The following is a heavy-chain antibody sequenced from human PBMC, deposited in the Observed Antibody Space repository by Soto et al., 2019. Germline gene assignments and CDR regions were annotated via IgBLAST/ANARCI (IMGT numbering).Heavy chain of an antibody. CDR2: ISASGAGT. Sequence: EVQLLESGGGLVQPGGSLTLSCAASGCTFRSYVMSWVRQAPGKGLEWVSTISASGAGTHHADSVKGRFTISRDNSKNTLYLQMNSLRAEDTAVYYCAKDLEATYVYYYYGMDVWGQGTTVTVSS. J-gene: IGHJ6*02. CDR1: GCTFRSYV. V-gene: IGHV3-23*01. D-gene: IGHD1-26*01. CDR3: AKDLEATYVYYYYGMDV.